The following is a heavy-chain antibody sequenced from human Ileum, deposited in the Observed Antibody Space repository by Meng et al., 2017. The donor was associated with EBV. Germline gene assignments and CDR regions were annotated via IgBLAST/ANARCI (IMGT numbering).Heavy chain of an antibody. D-gene: IGHD6-13*01. J-gene: IGHJ4*02. CDR2: INHSGST. Sequence: QVQLQQWGAGMFNPSETLCLTRAVYGGSFSGYYWTWIRQPPGKGLEWIGEINHSGSTNYNPSLKSRVTISVDKNQFSLKLSSVTAADTAVYYCARGFYTYGSSCFDYWGQGTLVTVFS. CDR3: ARGFYTYGSSCFDY. V-gene: IGHV4-34*01. CDR1: GGSFSGYY.